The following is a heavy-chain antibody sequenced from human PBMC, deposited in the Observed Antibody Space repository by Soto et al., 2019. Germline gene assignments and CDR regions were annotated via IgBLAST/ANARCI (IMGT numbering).Heavy chain of an antibody. CDR1: GGTFSSYT. Sequence: SVKVSCKASGGTFSSYTISWVRQAPGQGLEWMGRIIPILGIANYAQKFQGRVTITADKSTSTAYMELSSLRSEDTAVYYCARDGVSSGWYMIDYWGQGTLVTVSS. J-gene: IGHJ4*02. D-gene: IGHD6-19*01. V-gene: IGHV1-69*04. CDR2: IIPILGIA. CDR3: ARDGVSSGWYMIDY.